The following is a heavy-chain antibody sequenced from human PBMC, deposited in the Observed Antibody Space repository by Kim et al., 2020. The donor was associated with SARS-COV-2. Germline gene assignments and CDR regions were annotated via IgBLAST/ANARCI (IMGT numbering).Heavy chain of an antibody. Sequence: SHTSYADSVKGRFTVARDNSKSSLFLQMNSLRAEDSAVYYCARETNWTYDYWGQGTLVTVSS. J-gene: IGHJ4*02. CDR3: ARETNWTYDY. D-gene: IGHD3-3*01. V-gene: IGHV3-11*01. CDR2: SHT.